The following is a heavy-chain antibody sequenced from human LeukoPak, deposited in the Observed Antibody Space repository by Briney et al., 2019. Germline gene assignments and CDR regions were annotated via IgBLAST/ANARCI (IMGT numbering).Heavy chain of an antibody. Sequence: ASVKVSCKASGYTFTSYGYSWVRQAPGQGLEWMGWISAYNGNTNYAQKLQGRVTMTTVTSTSTVYMELRSLTSDDTAVYYCAPYTNNWFSWGQGTLVTVSS. V-gene: IGHV1-18*01. CDR2: ISAYNGNT. CDR3: APYTNNWFS. D-gene: IGHD6-13*01. CDR1: GYTFTSYG. J-gene: IGHJ5*02.